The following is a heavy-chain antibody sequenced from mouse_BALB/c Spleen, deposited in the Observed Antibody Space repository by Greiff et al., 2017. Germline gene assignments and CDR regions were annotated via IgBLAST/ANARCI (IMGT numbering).Heavy chain of an antibody. CDR1: GFSLTSYG. J-gene: IGHJ4*01. CDR2: IWAGGST. V-gene: IGHV2-9*02. Sequence: VHLVESGPGLVAPSQSLSITCTVSGFSLTSYGVHWVRQPPGKGLEWLGVIWAGGSTNYNSALMSRLSISKDNSKSQVFLKMNSLQTDDTAMYYCARERPYYAMDYWGQGTSVTVSS. CDR3: ARERPYYAMDY.